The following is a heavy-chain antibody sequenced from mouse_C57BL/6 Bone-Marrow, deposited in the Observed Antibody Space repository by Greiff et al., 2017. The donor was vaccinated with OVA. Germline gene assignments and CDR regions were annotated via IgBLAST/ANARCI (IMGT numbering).Heavy chain of an antibody. CDR3: TRGGSSYWWYFDV. J-gene: IGHJ1*03. CDR2: IDPETGGT. Sequence: QFQLQQSGAELVRPGASVTLSCKASGYTFTDYEMHWVKQTPVHGLEWIGAIDPETGGTAYNQKFKGKAILTADKSSSTAYMELRSLTSEDSAVYYCTRGGSSYWWYFDVWGTGTTVTVSS. V-gene: IGHV1-15*01. D-gene: IGHD1-1*01. CDR1: GYTFTDYE.